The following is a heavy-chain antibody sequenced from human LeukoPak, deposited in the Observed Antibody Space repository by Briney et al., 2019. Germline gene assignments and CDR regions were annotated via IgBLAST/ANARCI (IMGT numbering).Heavy chain of an antibody. CDR3: ARNGGSGRYYDGCFDY. J-gene: IGHJ4*02. CDR2: IYSNRST. CDR1: GGSISSYY. D-gene: IGHD1-26*01. Sequence: ADTESLTCTVSGGSISSYYWSWIRDSAGKGLEWIGRIYSNRSTTYYPSLKSRVTMSVDTSKNQFSLKLSSVTAADTAVYYCARNGGSGRYYDGCFDYWGQGTLVTVFS. V-gene: IGHV4-4*07.